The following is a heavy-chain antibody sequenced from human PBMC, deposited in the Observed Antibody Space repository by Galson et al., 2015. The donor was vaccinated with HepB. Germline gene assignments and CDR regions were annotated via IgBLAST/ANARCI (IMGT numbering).Heavy chain of an antibody. CDR2: IYYSGST. D-gene: IGHD2-2*03. V-gene: IGHV4-31*03. Sequence: LSLTCTVSGGSISSGGYYWSWIRQHPGKGLEWIGYIYYSGSTYYNPSLKSRVTISVDTSKNQFSLKLSSVTAADTAVYYCARDSPPGYCSSTSCLNYYYGMDVWGQGTTVTVSS. J-gene: IGHJ6*02. CDR1: GGSISSGGYY. CDR3: ARDSPPGYCSSTSCLNYYYGMDV.